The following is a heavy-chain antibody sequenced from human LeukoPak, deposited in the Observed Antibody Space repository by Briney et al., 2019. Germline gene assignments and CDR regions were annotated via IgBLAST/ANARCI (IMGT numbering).Heavy chain of an antibody. V-gene: IGHV3-7*01. Sequence: GGSLRLSCAASGFTFSSYAMHWVRQAPGKGLEWVANIKQDGSEKYYVDSVKGRFTISRDNAKNSLYLQMNSLRAEDTAVYYCARGSSGWSRYYFDYWGQGTLVTVSS. CDR3: ARGSSGWSRYYFDY. J-gene: IGHJ4*02. D-gene: IGHD6-19*01. CDR2: IKQDGSEK. CDR1: GFTFSSYA.